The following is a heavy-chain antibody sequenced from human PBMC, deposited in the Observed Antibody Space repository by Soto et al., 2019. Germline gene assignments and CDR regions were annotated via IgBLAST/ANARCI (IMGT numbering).Heavy chain of an antibody. J-gene: IGHJ4*02. V-gene: IGHV3-23*01. CDR1: GXTFGSYA. D-gene: IGHD3-22*01. CDR3: AKGPTYYYDGSGYYNY. CDR2: ISGSGTYT. Sequence: GGSLRLSCAASGXTFGSYAMSWVRQAPGKGLECVSAISGSGTYTYYADSVKGRFTISRDNSKNTLFLQMNTLRAEDTAVYYCAKGPTYYYDGSGYYNYWGQGTLVTVSS.